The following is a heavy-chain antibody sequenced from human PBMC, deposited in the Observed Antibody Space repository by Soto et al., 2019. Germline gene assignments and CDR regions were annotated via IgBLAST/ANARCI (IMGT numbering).Heavy chain of an antibody. CDR1: GGSVSNSDYY. Sequence: SETLSLTCTVSGGSVSNSDYYWGWIRQSPGKGLEWIGSVYYRGRSYSKSSVKSRVTISVDTSKNQFSLNLNSVTASDTAVYFCVSQRTSVLTQAYFDYWGPGALVTVSS. J-gene: IGHJ4*02. D-gene: IGHD2-8*01. CDR3: VSQRTSVLTQAYFDY. V-gene: IGHV4-39*01. CDR2: VYYRGRS.